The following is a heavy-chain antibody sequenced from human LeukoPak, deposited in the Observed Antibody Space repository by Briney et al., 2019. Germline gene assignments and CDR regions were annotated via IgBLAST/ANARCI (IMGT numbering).Heavy chain of an antibody. V-gene: IGHV3-48*03. J-gene: IGHJ4*02. Sequence: PGGSLRLSCAASEFTFSSYEMNWVRQAPGKGLEWVTYISSGGSTILYADSVKRRFSISRDNAKSSLFLQMNSLRDGDTAVYYCAREKASTTGTTDYDYWGQGTLVTVSS. CDR3: AREKASTTGTTDYDY. CDR2: ISSGGSTI. CDR1: EFTFSSYE. D-gene: IGHD1-1*01.